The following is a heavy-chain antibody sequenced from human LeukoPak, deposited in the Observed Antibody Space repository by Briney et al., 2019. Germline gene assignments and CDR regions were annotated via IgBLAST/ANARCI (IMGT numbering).Heavy chain of an antibody. J-gene: IGHJ4*02. CDR1: GFTFSSYA. CDR3: AKDIRGGSYYFDY. D-gene: IGHD1-14*01. Sequence: GGSLRLSCAASGFTFSSYAMHWVRQAPGKGLEWVAVISYDGSNKYYADSVKGRFTISRDNSKNTLYLQMNSLRAEDTALYYCAKDIRGGSYYFDYWGQGTLVTVSS. V-gene: IGHV3-30-3*01. CDR2: ISYDGSNK.